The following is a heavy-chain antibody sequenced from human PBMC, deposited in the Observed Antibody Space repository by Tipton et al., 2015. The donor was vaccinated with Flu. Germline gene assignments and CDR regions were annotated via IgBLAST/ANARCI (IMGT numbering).Heavy chain of an antibody. CDR3: AGDRPSGYFDY. CDR1: GDSIRSEYY. J-gene: IGHJ4*02. Sequence: TLSLTCAVSGDSIRSEYYWGWIRQPPGKGLEWIGSINHSGTTFYKASLKSRVTISVDMSKNQFSLRLSSVTAADTAVYFCAGDRPSGYFDYWGQGALVSVSS. D-gene: IGHD3-22*01. CDR2: INHSGTT. V-gene: IGHV4-38-2*02.